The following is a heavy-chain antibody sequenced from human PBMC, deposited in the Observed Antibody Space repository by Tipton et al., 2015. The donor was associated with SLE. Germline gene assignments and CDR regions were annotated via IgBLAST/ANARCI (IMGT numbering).Heavy chain of an antibody. CDR3: ARGSSSWYNDYYYYAMDV. D-gene: IGHD6-13*01. V-gene: IGHV4-39*01. CDR1: GGSISSKTYY. J-gene: IGHJ6*02. Sequence: TLSLTCTVSGGSISSKTYYWGWIRQPPGKGLEWIGSIFYSGNTYYNPSLKSRVTISVDTSKNQFSLNLSSVTAADTAVYYCARGSSSWYNDYYYYAMDVWGQGTTVTVSS. CDR2: IFYSGNT.